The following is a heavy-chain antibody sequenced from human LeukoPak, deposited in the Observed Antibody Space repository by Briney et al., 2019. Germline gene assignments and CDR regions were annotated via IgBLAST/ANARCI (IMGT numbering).Heavy chain of an antibody. D-gene: IGHD5-12*01. CDR1: GYTFTGYY. Sequence: GASVKVSCKASGYTFTGYYMHWVRQAPGQGLKWMEWINPNSGGTNYAQKFQGRVTMTRDTSISTAYMELSRLRSDDTAVYYCARGDSRRAKFDPWGQGTLVTVSS. CDR2: INPNSGGT. J-gene: IGHJ5*02. V-gene: IGHV1-2*02. CDR3: ARGDSRRAKFDP.